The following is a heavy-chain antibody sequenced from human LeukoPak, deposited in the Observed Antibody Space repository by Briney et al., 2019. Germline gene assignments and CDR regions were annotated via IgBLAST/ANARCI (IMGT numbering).Heavy chain of an antibody. J-gene: IGHJ4*02. CDR1: GGSVSSGDYY. Sequence: SETLSLTCTVSGGSVSSGDYYWSWIRQPPGKGLEWIGYIYYSGSTYYNPSLKSRVTISVDTSKNQFSLKLSSVTAADTAVYFCARVRGGTTDYWGQGTLVTVSS. V-gene: IGHV4-30-4*08. CDR2: IYYSGST. CDR3: ARVRGGTTDY. D-gene: IGHD4-17*01.